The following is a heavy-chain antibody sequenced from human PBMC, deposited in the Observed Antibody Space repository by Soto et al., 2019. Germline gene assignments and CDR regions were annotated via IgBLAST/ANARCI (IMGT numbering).Heavy chain of an antibody. V-gene: IGHV1-3*01. J-gene: IGHJ6*02. D-gene: IGHD3-3*01. CDR2: INAGNGNT. Sequence: ASVKVSCKASGYTFTSYAMHWVRQAPGQRLEWMGWINAGNGNTKYSQKFQGRVTITRDTSASTAYMELSSLRSEDTAVYYCERLNDFWSGPYYYYGMDVWGQGTTVTVSS. CDR1: GYTFTSYA. CDR3: ERLNDFWSGPYYYYGMDV.